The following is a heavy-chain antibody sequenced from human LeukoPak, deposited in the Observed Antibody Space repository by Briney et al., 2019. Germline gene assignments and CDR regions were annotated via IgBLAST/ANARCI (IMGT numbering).Heavy chain of an antibody. D-gene: IGHD3-10*01. CDR3: ARVARRGYGSGSYSFDY. CDR1: GYTFTGYY. CDR2: INPNSGGT. V-gene: IGHV1-2*02. Sequence: ASVKVSCKASGYTFTGYYMHRVRQAPGQGLEWMGWINPNSGGTNYAQKFQGRVTMTRDTSISTAYMELSRLRSDDTAVYYCARVARRGYGSGSYSFDYWGQGTLVTVSS. J-gene: IGHJ4*02.